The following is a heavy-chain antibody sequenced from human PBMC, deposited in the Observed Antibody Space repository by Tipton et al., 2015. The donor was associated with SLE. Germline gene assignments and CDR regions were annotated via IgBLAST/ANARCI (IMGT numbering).Heavy chain of an antibody. CDR1: GASIKSGSYF. Sequence: TLSLTCTVSGASIKSGSYFWTWIRQPAGKGLEWIGRMFSSGDTNYNPSLKSRLTMSVDTAKNQFSLTVNSVTAADTAVYYCARENVAADGALYVWGQGTMVTVSS. D-gene: IGHD6-13*01. CDR3: ARENVAADGALYV. CDR2: MFSSGDT. J-gene: IGHJ3*01. V-gene: IGHV4-61*02.